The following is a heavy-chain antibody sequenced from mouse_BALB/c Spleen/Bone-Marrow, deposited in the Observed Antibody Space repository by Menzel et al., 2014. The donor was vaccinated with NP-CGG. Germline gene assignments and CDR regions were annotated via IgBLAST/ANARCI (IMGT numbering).Heavy chain of an antibody. CDR2: INSNGGST. V-gene: IGHV5-6-3*01. J-gene: IGHJ2*03. CDR1: GFTFSSYG. CDR3: ARAWYFDY. Sequence: VQLKESGGGLVQPGGSLKLSCAASGFTFSSYGMSWVRQTPDKRLELVATINSNGGSTYYPDSVKGRFTISRDNAKNTLYLQMSSLKSEDTAMYDCARAWYFDYWGQGTSLTVSS.